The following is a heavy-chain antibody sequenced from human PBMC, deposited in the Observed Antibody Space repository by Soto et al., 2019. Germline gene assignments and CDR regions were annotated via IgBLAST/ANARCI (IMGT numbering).Heavy chain of an antibody. J-gene: IGHJ6*02. CDR1: GYTFTGYY. CDR2: INPNSGGT. D-gene: IGHD3-9*01. Sequence: ASVKVSCKASGYTFTGYYMHWVRQAPGQGLEWMGWINPNSGGTNYAQKFQGWVTMTRDTSISTAYMELSRLRSDDTAVYYCARDQPASSYDILTGTTRPHYGMDVWGQGTTVTVSS. CDR3: ARDQPASSYDILTGTTRPHYGMDV. V-gene: IGHV1-2*04.